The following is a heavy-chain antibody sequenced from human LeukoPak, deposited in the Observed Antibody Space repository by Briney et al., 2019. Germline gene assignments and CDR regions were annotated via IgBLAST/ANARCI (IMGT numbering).Heavy chain of an antibody. CDR1: GGSISSGSSY. J-gene: IGHJ4*02. V-gene: IGHV4-61*09. D-gene: IGHD3-3*01. CDR2: IYTSGTT. Sequence: SETLSLTCTASGGSISSGSSYWSWIRQPAGKGLEWIGHIYTSGTTNYNPSLKSRVTISVDTSKNQFSLRLSSVTAADTAVYYCATLSGYYPYYFDYWGQGTLVTVSS. CDR3: ATLSGYYPYYFDY.